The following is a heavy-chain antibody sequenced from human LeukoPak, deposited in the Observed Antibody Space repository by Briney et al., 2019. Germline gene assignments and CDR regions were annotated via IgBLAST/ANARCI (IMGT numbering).Heavy chain of an antibody. CDR3: ARATWDVMAGTRYCDL. Sequence: GGSLRLSCAASGFTFSNYNMNWVRQAPGKGLEWVSYISSSSRTIYYADSVKGRFTISRDNAKNSLYLQMNSLRAEDTALYYCARATWDVMAGTRYCDLWGRGTLVAVSS. D-gene: IGHD6-19*01. CDR2: ISSSSRTI. J-gene: IGHJ2*01. CDR1: GFTFSNYN. V-gene: IGHV3-48*04.